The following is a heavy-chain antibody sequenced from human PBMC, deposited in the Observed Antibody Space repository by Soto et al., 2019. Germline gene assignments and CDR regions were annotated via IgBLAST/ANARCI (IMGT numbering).Heavy chain of an antibody. Sequence: SETLSLTCTVSGGSISSSSYYWGWIRQPPGKGLEWIGSIYYSGSTYYNPSLKSRVTISVDTSKNQFSLKLSSVTAADTAVYYCASSPGSGSRYYYYYYGMDAWGQGTTVTVSS. CDR1: GGSISSSSYY. J-gene: IGHJ6*02. V-gene: IGHV4-39*01. D-gene: IGHD3-10*01. CDR3: ASSPGSGSRYYYYYYGMDA. CDR2: IYYSGST.